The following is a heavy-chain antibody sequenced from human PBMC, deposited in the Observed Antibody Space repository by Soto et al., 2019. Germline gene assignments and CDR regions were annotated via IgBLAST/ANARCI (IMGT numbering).Heavy chain of an antibody. D-gene: IGHD3-10*01. V-gene: IGHV3-15*01. CDR3: TTYGSGSPNAFDI. CDR2: IKSKTDGGTT. CDR1: GGSISTYY. J-gene: IGHJ3*02. Sequence: PSETLSLTCTVSGGSISTYYWSWIRQPPGKGLEWIGRIKSKTDGGTTDYAAPVKGRFTISRDDSKNTLYLQMNSLKTEDTAVYYCTTYGSGSPNAFDIWGQGTMVTVSS.